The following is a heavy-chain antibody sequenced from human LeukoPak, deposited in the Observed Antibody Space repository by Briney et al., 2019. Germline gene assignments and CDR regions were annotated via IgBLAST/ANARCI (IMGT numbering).Heavy chain of an antibody. CDR2: ISAYNGNT. J-gene: IGHJ6*03. CDR3: ASGAIFDYYYYMDV. V-gene: IGHV1-18*01. CDR1: GYTFTSYG. D-gene: IGHD3-3*01. Sequence: ASVKVSCKASGYTFTSYGISWVRQAPGQGLEWMGWISAYNGNTNYAQKLQGRVTMTTDTSTSTAYMELSSLRSEDTAVYYCASGAIFDYYYYMDVWGKGTTVTVSS.